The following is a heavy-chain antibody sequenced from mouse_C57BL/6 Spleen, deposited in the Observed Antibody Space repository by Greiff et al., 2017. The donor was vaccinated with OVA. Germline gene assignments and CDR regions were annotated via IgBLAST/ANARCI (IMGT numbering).Heavy chain of an antibody. CDR3: ARHESSMMVTPAWLAY. CDR2: FYPGSGSI. Sequence: QVQLKESGAELVKPGASVKLSCKASGYTFTEYTIHWVKQRSGQGLEWIGWFYPGSGSIKYNEKFKDKATLTADKSSSTVYMELSRLTSEDSAVYFWARHESSMMVTPAWLAYWGQGTLVTVSA. V-gene: IGHV1-62-2*01. D-gene: IGHD2-3*01. CDR1: GYTFTEYT. J-gene: IGHJ3*01.